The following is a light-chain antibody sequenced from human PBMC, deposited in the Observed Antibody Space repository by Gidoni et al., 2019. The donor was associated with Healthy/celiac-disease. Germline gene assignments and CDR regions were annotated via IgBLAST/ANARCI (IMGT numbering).Light chain of an antibody. CDR1: ALPKQY. CDR2: KDS. J-gene: IGLJ1*01. CDR3: QSADSSGPYV. Sequence: SYELTQPPSVSVSPGQTARITCSGDALPKQYACWYQQKPGQAPVLVIYKDSERPSGIPERFSGSSSGTTVTLTIRGVQAEDEAYYYCQSADSSGPYVFGTGTKVTVL. V-gene: IGLV3-25*03.